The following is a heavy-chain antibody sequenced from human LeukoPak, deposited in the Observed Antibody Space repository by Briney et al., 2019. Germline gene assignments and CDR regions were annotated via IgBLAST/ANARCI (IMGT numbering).Heavy chain of an antibody. CDR1: GGSISSYY. CDR3: ARTGRYFDWFWAFDY. V-gene: IGHV4-59*08. J-gene: IGHJ4*02. D-gene: IGHD3-9*01. Sequence: SETLSLTCTVSGGSISSYYWSWIRQPPGKGLEWIGYIYYSGSTNYNPSLKSRVTISVDTSKNQFSLKLSSVTAADTAVYYCARTGRYFDWFWAFDYWGQGTLVTVSS. CDR2: IYYSGST.